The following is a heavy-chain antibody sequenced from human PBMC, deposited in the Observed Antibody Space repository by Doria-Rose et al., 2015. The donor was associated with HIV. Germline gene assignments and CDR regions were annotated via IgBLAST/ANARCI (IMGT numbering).Heavy chain of an antibody. CDR1: GSISSYY. J-gene: IGHJ6*03. Sequence: GSISSYYWNWIRQPPGKGLEWMGYIYSSGSTHYNSSLKSRVPISIDTSKNQFSLKLSSVTAADTAVYYCARFRPSRGIYYSLDVWGKGATVTVSS. V-gene: IGHV4-4*09. D-gene: IGHD3-10*01. CDR3: ARFRPSRGIYYSLDV. CDR2: IYSSGST.